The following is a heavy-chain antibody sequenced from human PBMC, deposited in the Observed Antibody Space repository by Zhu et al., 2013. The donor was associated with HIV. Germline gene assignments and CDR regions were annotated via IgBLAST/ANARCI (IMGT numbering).Heavy chain of an antibody. Sequence: QVQLVQSGAEVKKPGSSVKVSCKASGGTFSSYAISWVRQAPGQGLEWMGGIIPIFGTANYAQKFQGRVTITADKSTSTAYMELSSLRSEDTAVYYCATTGYSSGWYQNYYYYYGMDVWGQGTTVTVSS. CDR1: GGTFSSYA. D-gene: IGHD6-19*01. CDR3: ATTGYSSGWYQNYYYYYGMDV. V-gene: IGHV1-69*06. CDR2: IIPIFGTA. J-gene: IGHJ6*02.